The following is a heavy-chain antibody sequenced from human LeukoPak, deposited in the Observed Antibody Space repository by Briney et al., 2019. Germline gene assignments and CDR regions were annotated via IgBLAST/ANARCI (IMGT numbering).Heavy chain of an antibody. CDR1: GGSFSGYY. V-gene: IGHV4-34*01. CDR2: INHSGST. Sequence: SETLSLTCAVYGGSFSGYYWSWIRQPPGKGLEWIGEINHSGSTNYNPSLKSRVTISVDTSKNQFPLKLSSVTAADTAVYYCARVGLWFGESPGAFDIWGQGTMVTVSS. CDR3: ARVGLWFGESPGAFDI. J-gene: IGHJ3*02. D-gene: IGHD3-10*01.